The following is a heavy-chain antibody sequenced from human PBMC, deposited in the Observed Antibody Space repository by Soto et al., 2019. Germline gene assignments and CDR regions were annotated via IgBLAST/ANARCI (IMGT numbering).Heavy chain of an antibody. CDR1: GVTFKDYG. CDR3: ARDGWGSNWYFDL. J-gene: IGHJ2*01. D-gene: IGHD3-16*01. V-gene: IGHV3-30*03. Sequence: GGSLRLSCGAPGVTFKDYGMHWVRQAPGKGLEWVAVISYDGKQTYYADSVKGRFTIPKDKSKRTLFLQMNSLRVDDTAVYYCARDGWGSNWYFDLWGRGTLVTVSS. CDR2: ISYDGKQT.